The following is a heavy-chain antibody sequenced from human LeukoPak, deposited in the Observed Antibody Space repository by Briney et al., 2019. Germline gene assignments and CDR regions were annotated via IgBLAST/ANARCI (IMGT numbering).Heavy chain of an antibody. D-gene: IGHD3-16*01. CDR3: ARDHHGGSYYYYGMDV. Sequence: PGGSLRLSCAASGFTFSSYGMHWVRQAPGKGLEWVAVIWYDGSNKYYADSVKGRFTISRDNSKDTLYLQMNSLRAEDTAVYYCARDHHGGSYYYYGMDVWGQGTTVTVSS. V-gene: IGHV3-33*01. J-gene: IGHJ6*02. CDR1: GFTFSSYG. CDR2: IWYDGSNK.